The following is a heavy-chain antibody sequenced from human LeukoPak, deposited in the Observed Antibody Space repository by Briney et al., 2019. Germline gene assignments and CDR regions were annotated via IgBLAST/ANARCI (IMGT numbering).Heavy chain of an antibody. Sequence: GGSLRLSCAASGFTFSDYSMNWVRQAPGKGLEWVSSISSSGSYMYYADSLKGRFTISRDNAKSSLYLQMNSLRAEDTAVYYCARDQYYYDSSGYLFDYWGQGTLVTVSS. CDR1: GFTFSDYS. D-gene: IGHD3-22*01. CDR3: ARDQYYYDSSGYLFDY. J-gene: IGHJ4*02. V-gene: IGHV3-21*01. CDR2: ISSSGSYM.